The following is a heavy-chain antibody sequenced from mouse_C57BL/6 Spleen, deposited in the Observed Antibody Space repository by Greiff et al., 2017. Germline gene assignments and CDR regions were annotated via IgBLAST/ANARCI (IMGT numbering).Heavy chain of an antibody. J-gene: IGHJ3*01. V-gene: IGHV1-59*01. CDR1: GYTFTSYW. CDR2: IDPSDSYT. D-gene: IGHD1-1*02. Sequence: VQLQQPGAELVRPGTSVKLSCKASGYTFTSYWMHWVKQRPGQGLEWIGVIDPSDSYTNYNQKFQGKATLTVDTSSSTAHMQLSSPTSEDSAVYYCAKEIRDYGLAYWGQGTLVTVSA. CDR3: AKEIRDYGLAY.